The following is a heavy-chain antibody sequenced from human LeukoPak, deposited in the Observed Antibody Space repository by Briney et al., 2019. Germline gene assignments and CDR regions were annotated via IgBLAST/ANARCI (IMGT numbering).Heavy chain of an antibody. V-gene: IGHV3-23*01. J-gene: IGHJ4*02. CDR2: IFGSGGSA. CDR3: GKTTTGYSSGRYPGWPVDC. D-gene: IGHD6-19*01. CDR1: GFTFNSYA. Sequence: GGSLRLSCAASGFTFNSYAMYWVRQAPGKGLEWVSGIFGSGGSAHYADSVKGRFTISRDNSKNTVYLQMDSLRVEDTAVYYCGKTTTGYSSGRYPGWPVDCWGQGTLVTVSS.